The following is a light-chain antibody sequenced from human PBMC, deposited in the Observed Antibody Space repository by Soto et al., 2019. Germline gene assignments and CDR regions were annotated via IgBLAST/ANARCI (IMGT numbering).Light chain of an antibody. V-gene: IGKV1-39*01. J-gene: IGKJ1*01. CDR2: AAS. CDR1: QSISSY. Sequence: DIQMTQSPSSLSASVGDRVTITCRASQSISSYLNWYQQKPGKAPKLLIFAASSLQSGVPSRFSGGGSGTGFTLTISSLQPEDFATYYCQHYNSYSEAFGQGTKVELK. CDR3: QHYNSYSEA.